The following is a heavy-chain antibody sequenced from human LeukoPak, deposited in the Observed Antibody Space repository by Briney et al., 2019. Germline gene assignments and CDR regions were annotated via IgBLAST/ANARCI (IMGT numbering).Heavy chain of an antibody. V-gene: IGHV3-43*02. Sequence: GGSLRLSCAASGFTFNSYWIHWVRQPPGKGLEWVSLISGDGATTYYSDSVKGRFTISRDNRKNFLHLQMNSLRTEDSALYYCAKLHCTSTRCYAGSFDIWGQGTRVTVSS. D-gene: IGHD2-2*01. J-gene: IGHJ3*02. CDR2: ISGDGATT. CDR1: GFTFNSYW. CDR3: AKLHCTSTRCYAGSFDI.